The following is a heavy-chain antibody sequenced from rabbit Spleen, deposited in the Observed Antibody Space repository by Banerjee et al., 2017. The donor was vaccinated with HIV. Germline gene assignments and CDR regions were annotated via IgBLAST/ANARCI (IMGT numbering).Heavy chain of an antibody. V-gene: IGHV1S45*01. Sequence: QEQLVESGGGLFQPGGSLALTCKASGFSLNSDYVMCWVRQAPGKGLEWIACIDAGFGGTTYYASWAKGRFTISKTSSTTVTLQMTSLTAADTATYFCARGSAAMTMVITGYYLNLWGQGTLVTVS. CDR1: GFSLNSDYV. CDR3: ARGSAAMTMVITGYYLNL. CDR2: IDAGFGGTT. D-gene: IGHD2-1*01. J-gene: IGHJ4*01.